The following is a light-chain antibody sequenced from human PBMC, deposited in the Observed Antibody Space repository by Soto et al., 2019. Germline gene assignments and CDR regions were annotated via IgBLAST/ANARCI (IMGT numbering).Light chain of an antibody. Sequence: DIQMTQSPSAGSASVGGKVTITCLASQSISSYLNWYQQKPGKAPKLLIYAASSLQSGVPSRFSGSGSGTDFTLTISSLQPEDFATYYCQQSYSTPHTFGQGTRLE. V-gene: IGKV1-39*01. CDR3: QQSYSTPHT. J-gene: IGKJ5*01. CDR2: AAS. CDR1: QSISSY.